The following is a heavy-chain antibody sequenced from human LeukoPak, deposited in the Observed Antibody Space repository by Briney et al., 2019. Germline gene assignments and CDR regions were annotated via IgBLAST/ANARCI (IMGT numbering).Heavy chain of an antibody. J-gene: IGHJ6*01. CDR3: ARDYSSGWYRYYYYYGMDV. CDR1: GFTFSDYY. Sequence: GGSLRLSCAASGFTFSDYYMSWIRQAPGKGLEWVSYITSSGSTIYYADSVKGRFTISRDNAKNSLYLQMNSLRAEDTAVYYCARDYSSGWYRYYYYYGMDVWGQGTTVTVSS. D-gene: IGHD6-19*01. CDR2: ITSSGSTI. V-gene: IGHV3-11*04.